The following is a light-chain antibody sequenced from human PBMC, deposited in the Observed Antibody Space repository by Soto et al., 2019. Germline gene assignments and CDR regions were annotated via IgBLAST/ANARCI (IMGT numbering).Light chain of an antibody. Sequence: TLSASVGDRVTITCRASQSISSWLAWYQQKPGKAPKLLIFQASSLKSGVPSRFSGSGSATEYTLTISSLQPDDFATYYCEDYSSSSGLTFGGGTKVDIK. CDR1: QSISSW. CDR2: QAS. J-gene: IGKJ4*01. V-gene: IGKV1-5*03. CDR3: EDYSSSSGLT.